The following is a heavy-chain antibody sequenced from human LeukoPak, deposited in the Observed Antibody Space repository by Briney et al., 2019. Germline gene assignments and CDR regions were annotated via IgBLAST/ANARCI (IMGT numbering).Heavy chain of an antibody. CDR2: ISVSGGGT. V-gene: IGHV3-23*01. Sequence: GGSLRLSCVTSGFTFSSYAMSWVRQAPGKGLDWVSVISVSGGGTSYADSVKGRFTVSRDNSRNTLYLQMNSLRAEDTAVYYCAKGYSGSYYGYSDSWGQGTLVTVSS. D-gene: IGHD1-26*01. CDR3: AKGYSGSYYGYSDS. J-gene: IGHJ4*02. CDR1: GFTFSSYA.